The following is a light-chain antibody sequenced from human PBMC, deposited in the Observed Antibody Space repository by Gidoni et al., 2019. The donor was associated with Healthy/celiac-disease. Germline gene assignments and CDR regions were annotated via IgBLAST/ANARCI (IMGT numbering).Light chain of an antibody. J-gene: IGKJ2*01. CDR2: AAS. CDR3: QQSYSTPRYT. Sequence: DIQMTQSPSSLSASVGDRVTITCRASQSISSYLNWYQQKPGKAPKLLIYAASSLQSGVPSRFSGSGSGTDFTLTISSLQPEDFATYYCQQSYSTPRYTFGQXTKLGIK. CDR1: QSISSY. V-gene: IGKV1-39*01.